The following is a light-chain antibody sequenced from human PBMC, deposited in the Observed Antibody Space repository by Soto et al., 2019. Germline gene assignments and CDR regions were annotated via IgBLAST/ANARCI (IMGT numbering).Light chain of an antibody. V-gene: IGKV3-11*01. CDR1: QSVSNNY. J-gene: IGKJ2*03. Sequence: EIVLTQSPGTLSLSPGERATLSCRASQSVSNNYLAWYQQKPGQAPRLLIYDASNRATGVPARFSGSGSGTDFTLTISSLQPEDFAVYYCQQRSSWYSFGQGTKLEIK. CDR3: QQRSSWYS. CDR2: DAS.